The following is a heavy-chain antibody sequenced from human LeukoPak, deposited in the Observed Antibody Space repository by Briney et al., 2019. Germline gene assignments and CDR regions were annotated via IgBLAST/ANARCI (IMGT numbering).Heavy chain of an antibody. CDR3: ARDKWEPRYAFDI. CDR2: IYYSGST. J-gene: IGHJ3*02. V-gene: IGHV4-59*01. Sequence: PSETLSLTCTVSGGSISSYYWSWIRQPPGKGLEWIGYIYYSGSTNYNPSLKSRVTISVDTSKNQFSLKMSSVTAADTAVYYCARDKWEPRYAFDIWGQGTMVAVSS. D-gene: IGHD1-26*01. CDR1: GGSISSYY.